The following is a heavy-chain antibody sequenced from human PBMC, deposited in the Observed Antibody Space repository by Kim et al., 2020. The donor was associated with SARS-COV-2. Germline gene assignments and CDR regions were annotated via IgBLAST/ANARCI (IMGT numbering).Heavy chain of an antibody. CDR2: IYYSGST. CDR1: GGSVSSGSYY. J-gene: IGHJ4*02. V-gene: IGHV4-61*01. Sequence: SETLSLTCTVSGGSVSSGSYYWSWIRQPPGKGLEWFGYIYYSGSTNYNPSLKSRVTISVDTSKNQFSLKLSSVTAADTAVYYCARNSYDFWSGYSYFFDYWGQGTLVTVSS. CDR3: ARNSYDFWSGYSYFFDY. D-gene: IGHD3-3*01.